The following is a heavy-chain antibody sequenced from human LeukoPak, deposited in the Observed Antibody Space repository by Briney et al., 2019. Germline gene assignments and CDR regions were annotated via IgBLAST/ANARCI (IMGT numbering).Heavy chain of an antibody. V-gene: IGHV3-23*01. Sequence: GGSLRLSCAASGFTFSSYAMSWVRQAPGKGLEWVSAISGSGGSTYYADSVKGRFTISRGNAKNSLYLQMNSLRAEDTAVYYCARSDYYDSSGYYPDYWGQGTLVTVSS. CDR3: ARSDYYDSSGYYPDY. CDR1: GFTFSSYA. CDR2: ISGSGGST. J-gene: IGHJ4*02. D-gene: IGHD3-22*01.